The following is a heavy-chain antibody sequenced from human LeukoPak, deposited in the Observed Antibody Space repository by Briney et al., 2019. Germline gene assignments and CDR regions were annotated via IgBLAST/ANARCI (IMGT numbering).Heavy chain of an antibody. J-gene: IGHJ6*02. CDR1: GFTVSTIY. V-gene: IGHV3-66*04. CDR3: ARHFGVISKGVYYYYYGLDV. Sequence: SGGSLTLSCAASGFTVSTIYMSWVRQAPVKGLEWVSVVYSGGSTYYADSVKGRFTISRDNSKNTLYLQIGSLRAEDTAVYYCARHFGVISKGVYYYYYGLDVWGQGTLVTVSS. CDR2: VYSGGST. D-gene: IGHD3-3*01.